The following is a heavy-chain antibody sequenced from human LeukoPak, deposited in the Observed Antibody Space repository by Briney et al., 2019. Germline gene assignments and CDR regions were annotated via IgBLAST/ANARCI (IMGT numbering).Heavy chain of an antibody. D-gene: IGHD1-1*01. V-gene: IGHV3-13*01. Sequence: GGSLGLSCAASGFTFSSFDMHWVRHPTGQGLEWVSTIGTASDTYYPGSVEGRFTLSRDNAKNSLYLQMNSLTAGDTAVYYCARGPPRGKYYYMDVWGKGTTVTVSS. CDR3: ARGPPRGKYYYMDV. CDR2: IGTASDT. CDR1: GFTFSSFD. J-gene: IGHJ6*03.